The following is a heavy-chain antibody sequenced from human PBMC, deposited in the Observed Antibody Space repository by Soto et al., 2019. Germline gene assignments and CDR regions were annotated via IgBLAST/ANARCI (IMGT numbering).Heavy chain of an antibody. CDR1: GYSFTSYW. CDR3: ATRRVAVAPWDYYGKDV. D-gene: IGHD6-19*01. V-gene: IGHV5-51*01. Sequence: LQEALKISWKGSGYSFTSYWIGWVRQMPXKDLEWMGIIYPGDSDTRYSPSFQGQVTISADKSISTAYLQWSSLKASDTAMYYCATRRVAVAPWDYYGKDVWGQGTTVLVSS. CDR2: IYPGDSDT. J-gene: IGHJ6*01.